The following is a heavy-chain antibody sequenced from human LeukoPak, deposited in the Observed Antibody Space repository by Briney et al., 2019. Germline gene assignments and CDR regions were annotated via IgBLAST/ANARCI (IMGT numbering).Heavy chain of an antibody. J-gene: IGHJ4*02. Sequence: ASETLSLTCAVYGGSFSGYYWGWIRQPPGKGLEWIGEINHSGSTNYSPSLKSRVTISVDTSKNQFSLKLSSVTAADTAVYYCARITMVRGVTIRRYFDYWGQGTLVTVSS. V-gene: IGHV4-34*01. CDR3: ARITMVRGVTIRRYFDY. CDR2: INHSGST. D-gene: IGHD3-10*01. CDR1: GGSFSGYY.